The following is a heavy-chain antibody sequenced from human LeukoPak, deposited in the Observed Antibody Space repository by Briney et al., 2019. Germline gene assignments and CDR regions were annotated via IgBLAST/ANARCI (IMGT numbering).Heavy chain of an antibody. J-gene: IGHJ4*02. V-gene: IGHV1-2*02. D-gene: IGHD5-12*01. CDR2: INPNSGGT. Sequence: ASVKVSCKASGYTFTGYYMHWVRQAPGQGLEGMGWINPNSGGTNYAQKFQGRVTMTRDTSISTAYMELSRLRSDDTAVYYCARVLNGKVATAPLGYWGQGTLVTVSS. CDR1: GYTFTGYY. CDR3: ARVLNGKVATAPLGY.